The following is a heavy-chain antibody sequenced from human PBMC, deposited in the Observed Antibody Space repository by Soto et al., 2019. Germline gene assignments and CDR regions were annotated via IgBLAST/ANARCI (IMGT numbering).Heavy chain of an antibody. Sequence: QLQLQESGPGLVKPSQTLSLTCTVSGGSVDRGDYYWTWIRQPPGKGLEWIAYVSSYRGATYYNPSLKSRVTISVDLSKNRFSLRLSSVTTADTALYYCARTTAVPNTLRSRYFFDYWGQGTLVTVSS. CDR1: GGSVDRGDYY. CDR2: VSSYRGAT. CDR3: ARTTAVPNTLRSRYFFDY. D-gene: IGHD4-17*01. J-gene: IGHJ4*02. V-gene: IGHV4-30-4*01.